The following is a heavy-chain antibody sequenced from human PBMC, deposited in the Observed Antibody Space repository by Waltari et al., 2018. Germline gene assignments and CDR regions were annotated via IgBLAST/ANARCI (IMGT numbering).Heavy chain of an antibody. CDR2: INSDGSDT. V-gene: IGHV3-74*01. D-gene: IGHD6-13*01. CDR1: ASTFSRYR. J-gene: IGHJ6*02. CDR3: ARMARKTYSSPVAGRDYYYGMDV. Sequence: EEQLVEYGGGLLQPGESLRVSCSVSASTFSRYRINWVRQGPGRGLVWVARINSDGSDTSYADSVKGRFTISRDNAKNTVYLQMKSLRVEDTAVYYCARMARKTYSSPVAGRDYYYGMDVWGLGTTVTVSS.